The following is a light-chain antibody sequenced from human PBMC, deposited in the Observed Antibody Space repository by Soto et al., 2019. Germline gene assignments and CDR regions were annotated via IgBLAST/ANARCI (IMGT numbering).Light chain of an antibody. J-gene: IGKJ1*01. Sequence: DIMLTQSPSSLSASVGDIVTITCRASQSISTYLNWYQQKPGEAPTLLVYDSSTLQSGVPSRFSGSGFGAEFTLTVSSLQPEDFATYYCQQSYSNPTWTFGQGTKVDI. V-gene: IGKV1-39*01. CDR2: DSS. CDR3: QQSYSNPTWT. CDR1: QSISTY.